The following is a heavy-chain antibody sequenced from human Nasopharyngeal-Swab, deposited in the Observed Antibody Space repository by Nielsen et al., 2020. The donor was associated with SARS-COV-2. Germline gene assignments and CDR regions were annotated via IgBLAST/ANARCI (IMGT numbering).Heavy chain of an antibody. Sequence: GESLKISCEGSGFPFSNYYMRWVRQAPGKVLECVANIEPDGRGKQYVDSVKGRFTISRDNAKNSLFLQMNSLRVEDTAVYYCARDYASGAYASSPWGQGTLVTVSS. V-gene: IGHV3-7*04. D-gene: IGHD3-10*01. CDR3: ARDYASGAYASSP. J-gene: IGHJ5*02. CDR2: IEPDGRGK. CDR1: GFPFSNYY.